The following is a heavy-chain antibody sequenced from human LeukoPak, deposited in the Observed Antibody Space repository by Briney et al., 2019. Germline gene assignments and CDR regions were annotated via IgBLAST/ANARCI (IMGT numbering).Heavy chain of an antibody. J-gene: IGHJ6*03. CDR1: GGTFSDYA. D-gene: IGHD2-8*01. CDR2: IIPIFGTT. Sequence: SVKVSCKASGGTFSDYAFNWVRQAPGQGLEWMGGIIPIFGTTNHAQKFQDRVTITADESTNTAYMELSSLRFEDTAVYYCAREGRKGDCPDGICYMRGNYYYYMDVWGKGTTVTVS. CDR3: AREGRKGDCPDGICYMRGNYYYYMDV. V-gene: IGHV1-69*01.